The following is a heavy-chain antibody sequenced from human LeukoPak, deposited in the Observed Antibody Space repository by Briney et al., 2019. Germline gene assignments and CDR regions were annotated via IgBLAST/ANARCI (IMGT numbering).Heavy chain of an antibody. CDR1: GFTFSTHG. CDR2: VTPSGDPT. CDR3: AKQLWFGELSTSNDAFDI. D-gene: IGHD3-10*01. Sequence: GGSLRLSCAGSGFTFSTHGMNWARQAPGKGLEWVSGVTPSGDPTYYADSVKGRFIISRDNSKNTLYLQMNSLRAEDTAVYYCAKQLWFGELSTSNDAFDIWGQGTMVTVSS. V-gene: IGHV3-23*01. J-gene: IGHJ3*02.